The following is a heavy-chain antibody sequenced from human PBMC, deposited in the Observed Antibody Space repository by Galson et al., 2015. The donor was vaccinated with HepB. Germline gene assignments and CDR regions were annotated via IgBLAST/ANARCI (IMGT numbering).Heavy chain of an antibody. CDR1: GFTFSSYG. V-gene: IGHV3-30*18. CDR3: AKDGQWIQLPWYFDY. J-gene: IGHJ4*02. CDR2: ISYDGSNK. Sequence: SLRLSCAPSGFTFSSYGMHWVRQAPGKGLEWVAVISYDGSNKYYADSVKGRFTISRDNSRHTLYLQMNSLRAEDTAVYYCAKDGQWIQLPWYFDYWGQGTLVAVSS. D-gene: IGHD5-18*01.